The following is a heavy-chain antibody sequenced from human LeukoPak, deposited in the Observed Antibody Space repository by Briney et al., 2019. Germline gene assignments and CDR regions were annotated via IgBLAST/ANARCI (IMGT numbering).Heavy chain of an antibody. CDR1: GYTFTSYY. V-gene: IGHV1-46*01. CDR2: INPSGGST. J-gene: IGHJ5*02. Sequence: ASVKVSCKASGYTFTSYYTHWVRQAPGQGLEWMGIINPSGGSTSYAQKFQGRVTMTRDMSTSTVYMELSSLRSEDTAVYYCARDRVDYGGNFDWFDPWGQGTLVTVSS. D-gene: IGHD4-23*01. CDR3: ARDRVDYGGNFDWFDP.